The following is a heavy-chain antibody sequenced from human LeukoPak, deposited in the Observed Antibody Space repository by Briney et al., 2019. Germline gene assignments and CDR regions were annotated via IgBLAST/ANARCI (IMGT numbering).Heavy chain of an antibody. CDR1: GGSISSGDYY. J-gene: IGHJ6*02. CDR2: IYYSGST. Sequence: SQTLSLTCTVSGGSISSGDYYWSWIRQPPGKGPEWIGYIYYSGSTYYNPSLKSRVTISVDTSKNQFSLKLSSVTAADTAVYYCARELRLITYGMDVWGQGTTVTVSS. D-gene: IGHD3-3*01. CDR3: ARELRLITYGMDV. V-gene: IGHV4-30-4*01.